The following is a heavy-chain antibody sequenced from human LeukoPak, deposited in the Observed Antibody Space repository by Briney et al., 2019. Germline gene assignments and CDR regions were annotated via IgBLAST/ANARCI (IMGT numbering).Heavy chain of an antibody. J-gene: IGHJ4*02. Sequence: ASVKVSCKASGYTFTGYYMHWVRQAPGQGLEWMGWINPNSGGTNYAQKFQGRVTMTTDTSTSTAYMELRSLRSDDTAVYYCARGGDYYDSSGPDYWGQGTLVTVSS. CDR2: INPNSGGT. V-gene: IGHV1-2*02. CDR1: GYTFTGYY. CDR3: ARGGDYYDSSGPDY. D-gene: IGHD3-22*01.